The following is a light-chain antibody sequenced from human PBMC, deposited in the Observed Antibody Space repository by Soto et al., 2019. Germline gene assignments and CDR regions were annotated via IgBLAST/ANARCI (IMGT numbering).Light chain of an antibody. V-gene: IGKV3-20*01. J-gene: IGKJ1*01. CDR2: AAS. CDR3: QQYGSSPRT. CDR1: QSVSSSY. Sequence: EIVLTQSPCTLSLSPGERATLSCRASQSVSSSYLAWYQQKPGQAPRLLIYAASSRATGIPDRFSGSGSGTDFTLTISRLEPEDLAVYYCQQYGSSPRTFGQGTKVDIK.